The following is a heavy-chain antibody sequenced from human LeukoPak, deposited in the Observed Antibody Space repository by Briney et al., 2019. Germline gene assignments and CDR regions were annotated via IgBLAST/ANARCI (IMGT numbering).Heavy chain of an antibody. CDR3: ARDPPGIAAGGNGA. J-gene: IGHJ5*02. V-gene: IGHV3-53*01. D-gene: IGHD6-13*01. Sequence: GGSLRLSCVASGVTVSNNYMCWVRQAPGKGLEWVSLIYSGGATSYADSVKDRFTISRDASKNTVYLQMNSLRPEDTAIYYCARDPPGIAAGGNGAWGQGTLVTVSS. CDR1: GVTVSNNY. CDR2: IYSGGAT.